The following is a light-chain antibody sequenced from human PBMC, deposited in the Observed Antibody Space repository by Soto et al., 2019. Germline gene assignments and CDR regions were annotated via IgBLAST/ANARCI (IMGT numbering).Light chain of an antibody. J-gene: IGKJ4*01. CDR2: GAS. Sequence: EIVLTQSPGTLSLSPGERATLSCRASQSVRSSYLAWYQQKPGQAPRLLIYGASSRATGIPDRFSGSGSGTDFPLTITRLEPEAFAVYYCPQYGSSPLTFGGGTKVEIK. CDR3: PQYGSSPLT. CDR1: QSVRSSY. V-gene: IGKV3-20*01.